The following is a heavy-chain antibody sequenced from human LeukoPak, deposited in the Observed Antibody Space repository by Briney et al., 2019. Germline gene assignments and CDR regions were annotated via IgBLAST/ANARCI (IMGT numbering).Heavy chain of an antibody. J-gene: IGHJ4*02. V-gene: IGHV4-39*07. CDR1: GGSISSSSYY. CDR3: VRALAGGRSRYFDH. D-gene: IGHD1-26*01. CDR2: MYYSGST. Sequence: SEALSLTCTVSGGSISSSSYYWGWIRQPPGKGLEWIGNMYYSGSTYYNPSLKSRVTISVDTSNNQFSLSLRSVTAADTAIYYCVRALAGGRSRYFDHWGQGTLVTVSS.